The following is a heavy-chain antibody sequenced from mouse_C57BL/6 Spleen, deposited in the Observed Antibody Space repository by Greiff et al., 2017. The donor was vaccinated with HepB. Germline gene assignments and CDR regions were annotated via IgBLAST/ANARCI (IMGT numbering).Heavy chain of an antibody. Sequence: QVQLKESGPGLVQPSQSLSITCTASGFSLTSYGVHWVRQSPGKGLEWLGVIWRGGSTDYNAAFMSRLSSTKDNSKSQVFFKLNSLQADDTAIYYCATPYYSNYVWYFDVWGTGTTVTVSS. D-gene: IGHD2-5*01. CDR1: GFSLTSYG. CDR3: ATPYYSNYVWYFDV. CDR2: IWRGGST. J-gene: IGHJ1*03. V-gene: IGHV2-5*01.